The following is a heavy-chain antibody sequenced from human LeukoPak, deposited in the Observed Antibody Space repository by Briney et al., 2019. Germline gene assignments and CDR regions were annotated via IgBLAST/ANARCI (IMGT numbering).Heavy chain of an antibody. Sequence: GGSLRLSCAASGFTFSSYAMSWVRQAPGKGLEWVSAISGSGGSTYYADSVKGRFTISRDNSKNTLYLQMNSLRAEDTAVYYCAKGIESSGSYYTSFDYWGQGTLVTVSS. CDR3: AKGIESSGSYYTSFDY. CDR1: GFTFSSYA. J-gene: IGHJ4*02. D-gene: IGHD1-26*01. CDR2: ISGSGGST. V-gene: IGHV3-23*01.